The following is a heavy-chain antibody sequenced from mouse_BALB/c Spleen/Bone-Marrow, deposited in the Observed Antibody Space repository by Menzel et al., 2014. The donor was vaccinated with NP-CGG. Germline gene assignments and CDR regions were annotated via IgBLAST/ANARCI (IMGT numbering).Heavy chain of an antibody. CDR3: ARGIYYYGSSCAY. CDR1: GFTFSSYT. Sequence: VQLKESGGGLVQPGGSPKLSCAASGFTFSSYTMSWGRQTPEKRLEGGAYISNGGGSTYYPDTVKGRFTISRDNAKNTLYLQMSSLKSEDTAMYYCARGIYYYGSSCAYWGQGTLVTVSA. D-gene: IGHD1-1*01. CDR2: ISNGGGST. V-gene: IGHV5-12-2*01. J-gene: IGHJ3*01.